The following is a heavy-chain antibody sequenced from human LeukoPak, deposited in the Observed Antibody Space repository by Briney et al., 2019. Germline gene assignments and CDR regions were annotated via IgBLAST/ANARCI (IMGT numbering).Heavy chain of an antibody. D-gene: IGHD2-2*01. Sequence: SETLSLTCAVYGGSFSGYYWSWIRQPPGKGLEWIGEINHSGSTNYNPSLKSRVTISVDTSKNQFSLKLSSVTAAGTAVYYCARSLARTSCLDYWGQGTLVTVSS. V-gene: IGHV4-34*01. CDR1: GGSFSGYY. CDR2: INHSGST. J-gene: IGHJ4*02. CDR3: ARSLARTSCLDY.